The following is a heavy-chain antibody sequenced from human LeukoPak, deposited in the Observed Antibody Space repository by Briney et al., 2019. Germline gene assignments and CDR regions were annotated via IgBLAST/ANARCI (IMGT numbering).Heavy chain of an antibody. CDR2: ISYDGSNK. Sequence: GGSLRLSCAASGFTFSSYAMHWVRQAPGKGLEWVAVISYDGSNKYYADSVKGRFTISRDNSKNTLYRQMNSLRAEDTAVYYCARGEDYYDSSGPTEFDYWGQGTLVTVSS. J-gene: IGHJ4*02. CDR3: ARGEDYYDSSGPTEFDY. V-gene: IGHV3-30*01. D-gene: IGHD3-22*01. CDR1: GFTFSSYA.